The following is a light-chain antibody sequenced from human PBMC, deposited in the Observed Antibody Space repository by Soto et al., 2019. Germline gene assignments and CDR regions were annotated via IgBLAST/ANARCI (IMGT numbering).Light chain of an antibody. V-gene: IGKV1-9*01. CDR1: RGISSY. CDR3: QQLNSYPLT. J-gene: IGKJ1*01. Sequence: DIQLTQSPSFLSASVGDRVTVTCRASRGISSYLAWYQQQPGKAPKLLIYAASTLQSGVPSRFSGSGSGTEFTLTISSLQPEDFATYYCQQLNSYPLTFGQGTRVEI. CDR2: AAS.